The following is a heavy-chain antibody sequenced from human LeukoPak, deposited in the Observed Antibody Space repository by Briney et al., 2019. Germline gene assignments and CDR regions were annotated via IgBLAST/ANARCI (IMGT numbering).Heavy chain of an antibody. J-gene: IGHJ6*03. V-gene: IGHV3-43D*03. Sequence: GGSLSLSCAASGFTFDDYAMHWVRQAPGKGLEWVSLSSWDGGTTNYADSVKGRFTIFRDNRKNSLYLQMNSLRGEDTALYCCAKGVDSQYYYYMDVWGKGTTVTVSS. CDR1: GFTFDDYA. D-gene: IGHD3-3*01. CDR2: SSWDGGTT. CDR3: AKGVDSQYYYYMDV.